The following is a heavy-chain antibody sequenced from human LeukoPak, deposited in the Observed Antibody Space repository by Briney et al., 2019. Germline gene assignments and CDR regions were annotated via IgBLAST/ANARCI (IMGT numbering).Heavy chain of an antibody. CDR2: ISSNGGST. V-gene: IGHV3-64*01. D-gene: IGHD3-10*01. J-gene: IGHJ6*03. CDR1: GFTFSTYG. Sequence: GGSLRLSCAASGFTFSTYGMHWVRQAPGKGLEYVSAISSNGGSTYYANSVKGRFTISRDNSKNTLYLQMGSLRAEDMAVYYCARAGAGVRGVREYYYYYYMDVWGKGTTVTISS. CDR3: ARAGAGVRGVREYYYYYYMDV.